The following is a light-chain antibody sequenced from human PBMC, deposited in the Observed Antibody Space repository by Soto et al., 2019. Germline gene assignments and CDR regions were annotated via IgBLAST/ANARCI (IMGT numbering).Light chain of an antibody. CDR1: QSISSSY. CDR3: QQYGSSRWT. CDR2: GAS. Sequence: EIVLTQSPGTLSLSPGERATLSCRASQSISSSYLAWYQQKPGQAPRLLIYGASSRATGIPDRFSGSGSGTDFTLTIIRLEPEDCAVYYCQQYGSSRWTFGQGTKVEIK. V-gene: IGKV3-20*01. J-gene: IGKJ1*01.